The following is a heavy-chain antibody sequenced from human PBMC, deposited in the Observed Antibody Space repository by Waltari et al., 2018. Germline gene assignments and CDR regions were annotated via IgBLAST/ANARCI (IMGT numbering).Heavy chain of an antibody. CDR1: GDSTSGNYW. Sequence: QVQLQESGQGLGKPSGTLSLTCAVSGDSTSGNYWWSWVRRSPEKGLEWIGQVHHRGKTHYNPSLQSRVAISVDKPKNQFSLNLNSVTAADTAIYYCAGDRAIGLFFDYWGRGTLVTVSS. CDR3: AGDRAIGLFFDY. V-gene: IGHV4-4*02. CDR2: VHHRGKT. D-gene: IGHD2-2*01. J-gene: IGHJ4*02.